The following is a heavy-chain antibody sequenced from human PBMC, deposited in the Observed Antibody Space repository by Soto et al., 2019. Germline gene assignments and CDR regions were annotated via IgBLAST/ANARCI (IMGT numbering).Heavy chain of an antibody. Sequence: SETLSLTCTVSGGSISSYYWSWILQPPGKGLEWIGYIYYSGSTNYNPSLKSRVTISVDTSKNQFSLKLSSVTAADTAVYYCARGRVVPAASNQMRRDYYYMDVWGKGTTVTVS. J-gene: IGHJ6*03. D-gene: IGHD2-2*01. V-gene: IGHV4-59*01. CDR3: ARGRVVPAASNQMRRDYYYMDV. CDR2: IYYSGST. CDR1: GGSISSYY.